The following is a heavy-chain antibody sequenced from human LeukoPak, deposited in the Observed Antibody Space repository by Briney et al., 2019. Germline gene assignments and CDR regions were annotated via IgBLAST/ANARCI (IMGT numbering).Heavy chain of an antibody. CDR1: GGSISSGGYS. CDR3: ARSSIAAPVSWFDP. V-gene: IGHV4-30-2*01. CDR2: IYHSGST. J-gene: IGHJ5*02. Sequence: SETLSLTCAVSGGSISSGGYSWSWIRQPPGKGLEWIGYIYHSGSTYYNPSLKSRVTISVDRSKNQFSLKLSSVTAADTAVYYCARSSIAAPVSWFDPWGQEPWSPSPQ. D-gene: IGHD6-6*01.